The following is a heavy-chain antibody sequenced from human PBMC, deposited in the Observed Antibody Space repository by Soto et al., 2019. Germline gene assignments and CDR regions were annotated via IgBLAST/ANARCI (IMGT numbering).Heavy chain of an antibody. V-gene: IGHV1-69*13. CDR2: IIPIFGTA. CDR1: GGTFSSYA. Sequence: ASVKVSCKASGGTFSSYAISWVRQAPGQGLEWMGGIIPIFGTANYAQKFQGRVTITADESTSTAYMELGSLRSEDTAVYYCARNGYSSGWYEIDYWGQGTLVTVSS. D-gene: IGHD6-19*01. CDR3: ARNGYSSGWYEIDY. J-gene: IGHJ4*02.